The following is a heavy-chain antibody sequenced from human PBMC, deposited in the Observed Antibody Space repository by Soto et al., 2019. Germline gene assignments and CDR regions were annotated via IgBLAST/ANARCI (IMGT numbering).Heavy chain of an antibody. J-gene: IGHJ4*02. CDR2: ISAYNGNT. Sequence: ASVKVSCKASGYTFTSYGISWVRQAPGQGLEWMGWISAYNGNTNYAQKLQGRVTMTTDTSTSTAYMELRSLRSDDTAVYYCARDSDYYDSSGYGDYWGQGTLVTVPQ. D-gene: IGHD3-22*01. V-gene: IGHV1-18*01. CDR1: GYTFTSYG. CDR3: ARDSDYYDSSGYGDY.